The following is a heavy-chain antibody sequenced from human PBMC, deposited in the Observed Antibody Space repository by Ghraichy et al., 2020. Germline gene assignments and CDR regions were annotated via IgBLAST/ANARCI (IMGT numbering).Heavy chain of an antibody. CDR3: ASGNGDFWSGYLYNWFDP. Sequence: GGSLRLSCAASGFTFSSYSMNWVRQAPGKGLEWVSSISSSSSYIYYADSVKGRFTISRDKAKNSLYLQMNSLRAEDTAVYYCASGNGDFWSGYLYNWFDPWGQGTLVTVSS. CDR2: ISSSSSYI. CDR1: GFTFSSYS. V-gene: IGHV3-21*01. D-gene: IGHD3-3*01. J-gene: IGHJ5*02.